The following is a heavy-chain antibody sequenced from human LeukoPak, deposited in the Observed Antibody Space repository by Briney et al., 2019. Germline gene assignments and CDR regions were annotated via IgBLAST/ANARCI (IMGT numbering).Heavy chain of an antibody. CDR2: IYTSGST. CDR3: ARDLVDWFDP. D-gene: IGHD6-6*01. J-gene: IGHJ5*02. Sequence: PSETLSLTCIVSGGSISSNSYYWGWIRQPAGKGLEWIGRIYTSGSTDYNPSLKSRVTISVDTSKNQFSLKLSSVTAADTAVYYCARDLVDWFDPWGQGTLVTVSS. CDR1: GGSISSNSYY. V-gene: IGHV4-61*02.